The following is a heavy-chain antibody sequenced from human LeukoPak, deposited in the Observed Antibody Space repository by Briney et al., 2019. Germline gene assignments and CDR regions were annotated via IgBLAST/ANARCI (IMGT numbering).Heavy chain of an antibody. V-gene: IGHV5-51*01. CDR1: GYSFTSYW. Sequence: GESLKISCKGSGYSFTSYWIGWVRQMPGKGLEWMGIIYPGDSDTRYSPSFQGQVTISADKSISTAYLQWSSLKASDTAMYYCARHRGYRGSVDSYYYMDVWGKGTTVTISS. CDR2: IYPGDSDT. D-gene: IGHD5-18*01. J-gene: IGHJ6*03. CDR3: ARHRGYRGSVDSYYYMDV.